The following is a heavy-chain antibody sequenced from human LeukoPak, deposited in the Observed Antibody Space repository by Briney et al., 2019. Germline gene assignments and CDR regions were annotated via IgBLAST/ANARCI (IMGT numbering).Heavy chain of an antibody. J-gene: IGHJ4*02. CDR2: ISYDGSNK. CDR1: GFTFSSYG. Sequence: PGRSLRLSCAASGFTFSSYGMHWVRQAPGKGLEWVAVISYDGSNKYYADSVKGRFTISRDNSKNTLYLQMNSLRAEDTAVYYCARSEDGLPTLPDYWGQGTLVTVSS. D-gene: IGHD4-17*01. V-gene: IGHV3-30*03. CDR3: ARSEDGLPTLPDY.